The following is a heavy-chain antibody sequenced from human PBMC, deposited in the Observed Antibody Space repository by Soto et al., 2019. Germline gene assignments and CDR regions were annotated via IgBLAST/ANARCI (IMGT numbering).Heavy chain of an antibody. V-gene: IGHV3-30*18. CDR1: GFTFSSYG. CDR2: ISYDGSNK. CDR3: AKSLTDYDILTGYPEFWYYYYYGMDV. D-gene: IGHD3-9*01. Sequence: GGSLRLSCAASGFTFSSYGMHWVRQAPGKWLEWVAVISYDGSNKYYADSVKGRFTISRDNSKNTLYLQMNSLRAEDTAVYYCAKSLTDYDILTGYPEFWYYYYYGMDVWGQGTTVTVSS. J-gene: IGHJ6*02.